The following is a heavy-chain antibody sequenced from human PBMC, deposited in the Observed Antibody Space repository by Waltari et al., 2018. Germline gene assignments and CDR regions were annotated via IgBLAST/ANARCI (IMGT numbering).Heavy chain of an antibody. D-gene: IGHD2-15*01. Sequence: EVQLVESGGGLVQPGVSLRLSCAASGFTFRFSWIHWVRQFPGKGLMWVSRINNDGSSTVYADSVKGRFTISRDDAKNTVSLQMNNLSAEDTALYYCARAGLLGAFDVWGQGTMVTVSS. CDR1: GFTFRFSW. CDR3: ARAGLLGAFDV. J-gene: IGHJ3*01. CDR2: INNDGSST. V-gene: IGHV3-74*03.